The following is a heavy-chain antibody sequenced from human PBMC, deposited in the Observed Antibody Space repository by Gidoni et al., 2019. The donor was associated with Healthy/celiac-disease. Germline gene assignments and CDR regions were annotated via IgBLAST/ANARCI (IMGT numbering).Heavy chain of an antibody. CDR2: ISWNSGSI. CDR1: GFTFDDYA. D-gene: IGHD2-15*01. CDR3: AKDINIVVVVAGAFDY. J-gene: IGHJ4*02. Sequence: EVQLVESGGGLVQPGRSLRLSCAASGFTFDDYAMHWVRQAPGKGLEWVSGISWNSGSIGYADSVKGRFTISRDNAKNSLYLQMNSLRAEDTALYYCAKDINIVVVVAGAFDYWGQGTLVTVSS. V-gene: IGHV3-9*01.